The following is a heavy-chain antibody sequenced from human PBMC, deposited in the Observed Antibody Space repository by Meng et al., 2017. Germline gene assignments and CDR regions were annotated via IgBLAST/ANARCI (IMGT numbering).Heavy chain of an antibody. J-gene: IGHJ4*02. CDR2: IIPIFGTA. CDR3: ARGVGYGGNSLYFDY. CDR1: GYTFTSYG. Sequence: VQLVQLGAEVKKPGALVKVSCKASGYTFTSYGISWVRQAPGQGLEWMGGIIPIFGTANYAQKFQGRVTITADKSTSTAYMELSSLRSEDTAVYYCARGVGYGGNSLYFDYWGQGTLVTVSS. V-gene: IGHV1-69*06. D-gene: IGHD4-23*01.